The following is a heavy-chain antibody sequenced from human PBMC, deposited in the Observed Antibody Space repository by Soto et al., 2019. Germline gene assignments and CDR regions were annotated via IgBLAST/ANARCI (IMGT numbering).Heavy chain of an antibody. CDR1: GGSISSYY. D-gene: IGHD6-13*01. CDR2: IYYSGST. CDR3: SRYGGSSHYYFGY. V-gene: IGHV4-59*12. J-gene: IGHJ4*02. Sequence: PSETLSLTCTVSGGSISSYYWSWIRQPPGKGLEWIGCIYYSGSTNYNPSLKSRVTISVDTSKNQFSLKLTSVTAADTAVYYCSRYGGSSHYYFGYWGQGTLVTVSS.